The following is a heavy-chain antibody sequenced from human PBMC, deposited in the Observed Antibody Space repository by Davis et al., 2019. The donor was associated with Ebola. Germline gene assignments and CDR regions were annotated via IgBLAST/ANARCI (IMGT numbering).Heavy chain of an antibody. V-gene: IGHV3-66*04. D-gene: IGHD4-17*01. J-gene: IGHJ2*01. CDR1: GFVFRNYV. CDR3: TRHVSGDFWYFDL. CDR2: IYRDGRT. Sequence: GESLKISCAASGFVFRNYVMSWVRQAPGKGLEWVSVIYRDGRTYYADSVKGRFTISRDNSKNTLYLQMNSLRAEDTAVYYCTRHVSGDFWYFDLWGRGTLVTVSS.